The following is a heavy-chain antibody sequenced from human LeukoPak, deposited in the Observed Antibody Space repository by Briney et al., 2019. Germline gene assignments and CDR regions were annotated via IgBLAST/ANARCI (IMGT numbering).Heavy chain of an antibody. J-gene: IGHJ5*02. CDR3: ARRASITIFGVVENWFDP. D-gene: IGHD3-3*01. Sequence: ASVKVSCKASGGSFSRYAIRWVRQAPGQGLGWVGGIIPIFGTANYAHKFQGRVTITTDESTSTAYMKLSSLRSEDTAVYYCARRASITIFGVVENWFDPWGQGTLVTVST. CDR2: IIPIFGTA. CDR1: GGSFSRYA. V-gene: IGHV1-69*05.